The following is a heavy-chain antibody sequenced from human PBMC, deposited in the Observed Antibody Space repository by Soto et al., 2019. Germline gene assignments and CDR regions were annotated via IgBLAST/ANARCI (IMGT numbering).Heavy chain of an antibody. Sequence: QTLSLTCVMSGDSVSSSSVAWNWVRQSPSRGLEWLGRTYYRSRWYSDFAVSVRGRIVINADTSKNQFSLQLNSVTPEDTAVYFCARSEEDSDYYYYGLDVWGQGTTVTVSS. CDR2: TYYRSRWYS. CDR1: GDSVSSSSVA. V-gene: IGHV6-1*01. CDR3: ARSEEDSDYYYYGLDV. J-gene: IGHJ6*02. D-gene: IGHD2-15*01.